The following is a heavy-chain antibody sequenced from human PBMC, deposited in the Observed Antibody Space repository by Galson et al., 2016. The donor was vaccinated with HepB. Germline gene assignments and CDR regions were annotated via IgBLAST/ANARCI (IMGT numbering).Heavy chain of an antibody. CDR2: VNSDGSRT. Sequence: SLRLSCAASGFTFSTYWMHWVRQVPGMGLVWVSRVNSDGSRTTYVDSVKGRFTISRNNARNLLFLQMDGLRAEDPAVYFCARGDGTNWDFDYWGQGTLVTVSS. J-gene: IGHJ4*02. V-gene: IGHV3-74*01. CDR3: ARGDGTNWDFDY. D-gene: IGHD7-27*01. CDR1: GFTFSTYW.